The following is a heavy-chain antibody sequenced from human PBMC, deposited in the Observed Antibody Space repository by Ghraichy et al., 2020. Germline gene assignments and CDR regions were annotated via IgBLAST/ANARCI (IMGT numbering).Heavy chain of an antibody. D-gene: IGHD5-24*01. V-gene: IGHV1-24*01. CDR3: ATKWQLQYYFDF. CDR1: GNTLTELS. CDR2: FDPEGGER. Sequence: VKVSCKVSGNTLTELSIHWVRRAPGKGLEWMGGFDPEGGERLYAQKFRGRATLTEDTSTDTAYMELRSLRSEDTAVYYCATKWQLQYYFDFWGQGTLVTVSS. J-gene: IGHJ4*02.